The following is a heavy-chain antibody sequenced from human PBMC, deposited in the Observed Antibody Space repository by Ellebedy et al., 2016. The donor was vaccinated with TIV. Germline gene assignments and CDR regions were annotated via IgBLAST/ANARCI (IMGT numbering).Heavy chain of an antibody. Sequence: GGSLRLXCAASGFTFSSYAMHWVRQAPGKGLEWVAVISYDGSNKYYADSVKGRFTISRDNSKNTLYLQMNSLRAEDTAVYYCARDTPPKRWLQFGKRGMDVWGQGTTVTVSS. J-gene: IGHJ6*02. CDR1: GFTFSSYA. V-gene: IGHV3-30-3*01. CDR2: ISYDGSNK. CDR3: ARDTPPKRWLQFGKRGMDV. D-gene: IGHD5-24*01.